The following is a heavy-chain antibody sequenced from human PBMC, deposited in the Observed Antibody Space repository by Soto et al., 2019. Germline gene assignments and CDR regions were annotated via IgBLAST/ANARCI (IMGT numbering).Heavy chain of an antibody. V-gene: IGHV3-74*01. CDR3: ARDSYDFWSGYYGYYYYMDV. D-gene: IGHD3-3*01. CDR2: INSDGSST. Sequence: GGSLRLSCAASGFTFSSYWMHWVRQAPGKGLVWVSRINSDGSSTSYADSVKGRFTISRDNAKNTLYLQMNSLRAEDTAVYYCARDSYDFWSGYYGYYYYMDVWGKGTTVTVSS. CDR1: GFTFSSYW. J-gene: IGHJ6*03.